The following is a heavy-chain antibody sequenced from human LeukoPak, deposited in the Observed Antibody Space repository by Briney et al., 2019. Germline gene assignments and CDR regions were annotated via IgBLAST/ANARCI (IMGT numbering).Heavy chain of an antibody. V-gene: IGHV4-59*12. CDR1: GGSISSYY. CDR2: IYYSGST. CDR3: ARETPSGPSYYYYMDV. Sequence: PSETLSLTCTVSGGSISSYYWSWIRQPPGKGLEWIGFIYYSGSTNYNPSLKSRVTMSVDTSKNQFSLKLSSVTAADTAVYYCARETPSGPSYYYYMDVWGKGTTVTVSS. J-gene: IGHJ6*03. D-gene: IGHD2-15*01.